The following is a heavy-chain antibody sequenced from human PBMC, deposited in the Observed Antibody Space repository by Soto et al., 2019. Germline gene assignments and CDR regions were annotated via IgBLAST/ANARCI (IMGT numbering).Heavy chain of an antibody. CDR2: IYYSGST. CDR1: GGSISSSSYY. J-gene: IGHJ6*02. CDR3: ASHRKVRGVIYGMDV. D-gene: IGHD3-10*01. V-gene: IGHV4-39*01. Sequence: PSETLPLTCTVSGGSISSSSYYWGWIRQPPGKGLEWIGSIYYSGSTYYNPSLKSRVTISVDTSKNQFSLKLSSVTAADTAVYYCASHRKVRGVIYGMDVWGQGTTVTVSS.